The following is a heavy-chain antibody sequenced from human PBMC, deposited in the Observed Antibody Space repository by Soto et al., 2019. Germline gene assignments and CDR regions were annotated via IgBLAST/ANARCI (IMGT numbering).Heavy chain of an antibody. D-gene: IGHD1-26*01. CDR2: ISSSGSTI. V-gene: IGHV3-48*03. Sequence: GGSLRLSCAASGFTFSSYEMNWVRQAPGKGLEWVSYISSSGSTIYYADSVKGRFTISRDNAKNSLYLQMNSLRAEDTAVYYCARDSVGATRILFDYWGQGTRGTVS. CDR3: ARDSVGATRILFDY. CDR1: GFTFSSYE. J-gene: IGHJ4*02.